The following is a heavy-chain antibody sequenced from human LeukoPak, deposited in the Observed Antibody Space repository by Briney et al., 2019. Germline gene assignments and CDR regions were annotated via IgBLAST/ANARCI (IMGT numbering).Heavy chain of an antibody. J-gene: IGHJ4*02. CDR2: INWHGGST. D-gene: IGHD3-22*01. V-gene: IGHV3-20*04. CDR1: GFTFNDYY. Sequence: GGSLRLSCAASGFTFNDYYMSWIRQAPGKGLEWVSGINWHGGSTGYADSVKGRFTISRDNAKNSLYLQMNSLRAEDTAFYYCARREYYDSSGYYFDYWGQGTLVTVSS. CDR3: ARREYYDSSGYYFDY.